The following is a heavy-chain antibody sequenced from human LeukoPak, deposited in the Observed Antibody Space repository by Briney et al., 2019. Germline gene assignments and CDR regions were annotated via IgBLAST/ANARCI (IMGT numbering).Heavy chain of an antibody. Sequence: SETLSLTCTVSGDSIRSSSHYWGWIRQPPGKGLEWIGSISYSGSTYYNPSLKSRVTISVDTSKNQFFLKLGSVTAADTATYYCARDLSRGDPYYFDYWGQGTLVTVSS. CDR1: GDSIRSSSHY. CDR2: ISYSGST. V-gene: IGHV4-39*07. D-gene: IGHD3-16*01. J-gene: IGHJ4*02. CDR3: ARDLSRGDPYYFDY.